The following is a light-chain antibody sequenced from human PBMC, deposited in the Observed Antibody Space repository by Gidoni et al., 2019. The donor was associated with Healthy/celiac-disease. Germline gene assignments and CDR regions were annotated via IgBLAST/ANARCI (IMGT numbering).Light chain of an antibody. V-gene: IGKV3-11*01. J-gene: IGKJ3*01. CDR1: QRVSSY. CDR2: DAS. CDR3: QQRSNWPPWFT. Sequence: DIVLTQSPATLSLSPGERATLSCRASQRVSSYLAWYQQTPGQAPSLLIYDASNRATGIPARFSGSGSGTDFTLTISSLEPEDFAVYYCQQRSNWPPWFTFXPXTKVDIK.